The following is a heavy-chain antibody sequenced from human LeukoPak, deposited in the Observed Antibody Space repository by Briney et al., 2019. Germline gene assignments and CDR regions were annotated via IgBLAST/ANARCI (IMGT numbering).Heavy chain of an antibody. Sequence: GGSLRLSCAASGFTFSNSAISWVRQAPGKGLEWVSTLSGSGITTYYADSVKGRFTISRDNSKNTLYLQMNSLRAEDTAVYYCAKGIYSSGWSYFDYWGHGTLVTVSS. CDR2: LSGSGITT. CDR3: AKGIYSSGWSYFDY. CDR1: GFTFSNSA. J-gene: IGHJ4*01. V-gene: IGHV3-23*01. D-gene: IGHD6-19*01.